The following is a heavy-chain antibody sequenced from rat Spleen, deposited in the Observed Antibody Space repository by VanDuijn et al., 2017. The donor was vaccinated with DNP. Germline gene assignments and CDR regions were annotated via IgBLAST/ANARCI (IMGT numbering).Heavy chain of an antibody. CDR1: GFSITRNY. J-gene: IGHJ2*01. CDR2: ITYSGSA. D-gene: IGHD1-9*01. V-gene: IGHV3-1*01. Sequence: EVQLQESGPGLVKPSQSLSLTCSVTGFSITRNYWAWIRKLPGNKMEWIGHITYSGSAAYNPSLKSRISNTRDISKDQFFLQLNSVTAEDTATYYCARLGYYGYKDDWGQGVMVTVSS. CDR3: ARLGYYGYKDD.